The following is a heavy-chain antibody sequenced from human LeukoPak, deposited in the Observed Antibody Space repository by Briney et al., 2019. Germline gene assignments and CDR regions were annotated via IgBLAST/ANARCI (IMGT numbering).Heavy chain of an antibody. CDR1: GFTFSSYT. Sequence: GGSLRLSCAASGFTFSSYTMSWVRQAPGKGLEWVSAISGSGGSTYYADSVKGRFTISRDNSKNTLYLQMNSLRAEDTAVYYCAKSSSYGLGIDFDYWGQGTLVTVSS. J-gene: IGHJ4*02. V-gene: IGHV3-23*01. CDR2: ISGSGGST. D-gene: IGHD5-18*01. CDR3: AKSSSYGLGIDFDY.